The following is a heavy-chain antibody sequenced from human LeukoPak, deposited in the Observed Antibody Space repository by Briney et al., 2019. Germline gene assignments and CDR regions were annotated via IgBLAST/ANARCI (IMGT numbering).Heavy chain of an antibody. J-gene: IGHJ6*02. CDR3: ARDRCSGGGCYHTDYGMDV. V-gene: IGHV3-13*01. CDR1: GFTFSTYD. D-gene: IGHD2-15*01. CDR2: IGAAGDT. Sequence: HPGGSLRLSCVASGFTFSTYDVHWVRQVTGKGLEWVSSIGAAGDTDYPASVKGRFTISRENAKNSLYLQMNSLRAGDTAVYYCARDRCSGGGCYHTDYGMDVWGQGTTVTVSS.